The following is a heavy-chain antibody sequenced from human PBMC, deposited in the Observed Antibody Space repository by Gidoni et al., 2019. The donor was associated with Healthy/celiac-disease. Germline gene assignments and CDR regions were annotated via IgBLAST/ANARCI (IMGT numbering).Heavy chain of an antibody. Sequence: QTQLVLSGVAAKKPAAAVKLSVQVCAYAPTELSMHWVRQAPGKGLEWMGGFDPEDGETIYAQKFQGRVTMTEDTSTDTAYMELSSLRSEDTAVYYCATDLNWNEDDAFDIWGQGTMVTVSS. CDR1: AYAPTELS. J-gene: IGHJ3*02. D-gene: IGHD1-1*01. V-gene: IGHV1-24*01. CDR3: ATDLNWNEDDAFDI. CDR2: FDPEDGET.